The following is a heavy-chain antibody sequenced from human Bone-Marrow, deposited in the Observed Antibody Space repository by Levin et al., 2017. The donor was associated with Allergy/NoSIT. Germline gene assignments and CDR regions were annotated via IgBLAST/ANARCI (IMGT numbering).Heavy chain of an antibody. CDR3: ARHVDSIVVVPAAILPGGVVGGSSSLLGAFDI. CDR1: GGSISSYY. V-gene: IGHV4-59*08. J-gene: IGHJ3*02. D-gene: IGHD2-2*02. Sequence: PSETLSLTCTVSGGSISSYYWSWIRQPPGKGLEWIGYIYYSGSTNYNPSLKSRVTISVDTSKNQFSLKLSSVTAADTAVYYCARHVDSIVVVPAAILPGGVVGGSSSLLGAFDIWGQGTMVTVSS. CDR2: IYYSGST.